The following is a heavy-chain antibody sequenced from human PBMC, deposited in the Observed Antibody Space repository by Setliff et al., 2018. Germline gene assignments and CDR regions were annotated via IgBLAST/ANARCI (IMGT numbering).Heavy chain of an antibody. CDR3: ARGYFPSESSGYYFAY. J-gene: IGHJ4*02. D-gene: IGHD3-22*01. Sequence: SETLSLTCKVSGDSMNSGVYYWAWIRQPPGKGLEWIGRIYSGGTTYYNSSLKSRVTISVDTSKNQFSLNLNSVTAADTAVYYCARGYFPSESSGYYFAYWGQGTLVTVSS. V-gene: IGHV4-39*07. CDR1: GDSMNSGVYY. CDR2: IYSGGTT.